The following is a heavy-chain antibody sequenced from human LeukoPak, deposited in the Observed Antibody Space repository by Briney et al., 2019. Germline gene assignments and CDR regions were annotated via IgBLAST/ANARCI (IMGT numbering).Heavy chain of an antibody. CDR3: ARGYCSGGSCYSRRYYYYMDV. CDR2: INHSGST. V-gene: IGHV4-34*01. D-gene: IGHD2-15*01. J-gene: IGHJ6*03. Sequence: PSETLSLTCAVYGGSFSGYYWSWIRQPPGKGLEWIGEINHSGSTNYNPSLKSRVTISVDTSKNQSSLKLSSVTAADTAVYYCARGYCSGGSCYSRRYYYYMDVWGKGTTVTVSS. CDR1: GGSFSGYY.